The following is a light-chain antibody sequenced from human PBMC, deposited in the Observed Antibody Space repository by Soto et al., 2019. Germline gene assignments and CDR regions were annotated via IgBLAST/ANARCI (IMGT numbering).Light chain of an antibody. Sequence: EIVMTQSPATLSVSPGERATLSCRASQSVSSNLAWYQQKPGQAPRLLIYGASTRATGIPARFSGSGSGTAFTLPISSLQSEDFAVYYCQQYSNWPQTFGQGTKVEIK. CDR3: QQYSNWPQT. J-gene: IGKJ1*01. V-gene: IGKV3-15*01. CDR2: GAS. CDR1: QSVSSN.